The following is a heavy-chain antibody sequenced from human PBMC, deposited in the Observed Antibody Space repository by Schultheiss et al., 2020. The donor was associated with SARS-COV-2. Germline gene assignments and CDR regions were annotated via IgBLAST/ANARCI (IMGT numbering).Heavy chain of an antibody. Sequence: ASVKVSCKASGYTFTSYDINWVRQATGQGLEWMGWMNPNSGNTGYAQKFQGRVTMTTDTSTSTAYMELRSLRSDDTAVYYCARGAWAYYDILTGYYLIDYYYGMDVWGQGTTVTVSS. CDR2: MNPNSGNT. CDR3: ARGAWAYYDILTGYYLIDYYYGMDV. V-gene: IGHV1-8*01. CDR1: GYTFTSYD. J-gene: IGHJ6*02. D-gene: IGHD3-9*01.